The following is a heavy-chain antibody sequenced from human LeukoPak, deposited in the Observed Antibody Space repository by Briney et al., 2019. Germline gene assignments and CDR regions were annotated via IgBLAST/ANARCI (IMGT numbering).Heavy chain of an antibody. V-gene: IGHV4-59*12. CDR3: ARDLGYSSGWWYYFDY. Sequence: SETLSLTCIVSGGPISVDYWNWIRQAPGKGLEWIGYIYYTGRTKYNPSLASRLTISIDTSKSQFSLKLSSVTAADTAVYYCARDLGYSSGWWYYFDYWGQGTLVTVSS. J-gene: IGHJ4*02. CDR2: IYYTGRT. D-gene: IGHD6-19*01. CDR1: GGPISVDY.